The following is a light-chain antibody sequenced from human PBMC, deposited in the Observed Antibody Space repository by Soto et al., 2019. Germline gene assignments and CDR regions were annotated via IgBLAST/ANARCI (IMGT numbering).Light chain of an antibody. J-gene: IGLJ2*01. CDR2: LNSDGSH. CDR1: SGHSSYA. CDR3: QTWGTGIQGV. V-gene: IGLV4-69*01. Sequence: QPVLTQSPSASASLGASVKLTCTLSSGHSSYAIAWHQQQPEKGPRYLMKLNSDGSHSKGDGIPDRLSGSSSGAERYLTISSLQSEDEADYYCQTWGTGIQGVFGGGTKLTVL.